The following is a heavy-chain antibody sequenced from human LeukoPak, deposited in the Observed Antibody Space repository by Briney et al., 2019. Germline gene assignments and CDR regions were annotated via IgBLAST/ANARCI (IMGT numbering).Heavy chain of an antibody. J-gene: IGHJ4*02. Sequence: GGSLRLTCAASGFTFSDYYMSWIRQAPGKGLEWVSYISSSGSTIYYADSVKGRFTISRDNAKNSLYLQMNSLRAEDTAVYYCARASSYYYDSSGYYSYWGQGTLVTVSS. CDR1: GFTFSDYY. D-gene: IGHD3-22*01. V-gene: IGHV3-11*01. CDR2: ISSSGSTI. CDR3: ARASSYYYDSSGYYSY.